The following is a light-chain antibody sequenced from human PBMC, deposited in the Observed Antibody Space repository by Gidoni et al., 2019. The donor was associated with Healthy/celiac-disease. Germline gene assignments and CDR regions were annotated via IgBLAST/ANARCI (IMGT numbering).Light chain of an antibody. CDR2: WAS. Sequence: DIVMTQSPDSLAVPMGERATINCKSRQSVLYSSNNKNYLAWYQQKPGQPPKLLIYWASTRESGVPDRFSVSGSVTDFTLTISSLQAEDVAVYDCQQYYSTLLITFXQXTRLXIK. CDR1: QSVLYSSNNKNY. V-gene: IGKV4-1*01. J-gene: IGKJ5*01. CDR3: QQYYSTLLIT.